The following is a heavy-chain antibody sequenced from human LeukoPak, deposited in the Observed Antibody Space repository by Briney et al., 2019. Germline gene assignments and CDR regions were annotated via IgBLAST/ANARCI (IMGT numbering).Heavy chain of an antibody. CDR3: AKVQATLTVAGTGLDY. D-gene: IGHD6-19*01. CDR2: ISYDGRNE. J-gene: IGHJ4*02. Sequence: GGSLRLSCAAFGFSFNYYAMHWVRQAPGKGLEWVAVISYDGRNEYYADSVKGRFTISRDNSENTLFLQMNSLKPEDTAVYYCAKVQATLTVAGTGLDYWGQGTLVTVTS. CDR1: GFSFNYYA. V-gene: IGHV3-30*18.